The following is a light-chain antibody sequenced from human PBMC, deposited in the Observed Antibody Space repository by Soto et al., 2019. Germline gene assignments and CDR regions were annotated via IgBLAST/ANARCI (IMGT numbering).Light chain of an antibody. V-gene: IGKV3-20*01. Sequence: EIVLTQSPGTLSFSPGERATLTCRASQSVSSSYLAWFQQKPGQAPRLLIYGASSRATGIPDRFSGSGSGTDFTLTISRLEPEDVAVYYCQQYGNAPFTLGPGTKVDSK. CDR1: QSVSSSY. J-gene: IGKJ3*01. CDR3: QQYGNAPFT. CDR2: GAS.